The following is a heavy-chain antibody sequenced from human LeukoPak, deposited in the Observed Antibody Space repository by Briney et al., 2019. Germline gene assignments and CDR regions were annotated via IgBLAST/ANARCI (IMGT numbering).Heavy chain of an antibody. J-gene: IGHJ4*02. Sequence: PSETLSLTCTGSGGSISSYYWSWIRQPPGKELEWIGYIYYSGSTNYNPSLKSRVTISVDTSKNQFSLKLSSVTAADTAVYYCARGGYRPIDFDYWGQGTLVTVSS. V-gene: IGHV4-59*01. D-gene: IGHD3-16*02. CDR2: IYYSGST. CDR3: ARGGYRPIDFDY. CDR1: GGSISSYY.